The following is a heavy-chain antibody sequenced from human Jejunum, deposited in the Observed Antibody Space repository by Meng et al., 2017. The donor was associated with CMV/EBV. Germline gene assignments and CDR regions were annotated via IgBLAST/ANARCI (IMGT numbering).Heavy chain of an antibody. Sequence: SGAASGFALSDYYMSWIRQAPGKGLEWLSYISSSGTTTYYVDSVRGRFTISRDNAKHSLYLQMNSLRAEDTAVYYCARRRDYFDSWGQGTLVTVSS. V-gene: IGHV3-11*01. J-gene: IGHJ4*02. CDR3: ARRRDYFDS. CDR2: ISSSGTTT. CDR1: GFALSDYY.